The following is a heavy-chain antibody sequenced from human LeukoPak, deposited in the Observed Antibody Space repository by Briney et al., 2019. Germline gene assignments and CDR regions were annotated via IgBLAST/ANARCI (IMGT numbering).Heavy chain of an antibody. CDR2: IRYDGSNK. J-gene: IGHJ1*01. CDR1: GFTFSSYG. D-gene: IGHD6-13*01. CDR3: AKDAGIPAAGTFFQH. V-gene: IGHV3-30*02. Sequence: GGSLRLSCAASGFTFSSYGMHWVRQAPGKGLEWVAFIRYDGSNKYYADSVKGRFTISRDNSKNTLYLQMNSLRAEDTAVYYCAKDAGIPAAGTFFQHWGQGTLVTVSS.